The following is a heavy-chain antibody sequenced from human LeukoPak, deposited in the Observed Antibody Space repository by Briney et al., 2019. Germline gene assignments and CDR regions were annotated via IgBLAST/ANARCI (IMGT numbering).Heavy chain of an antibody. CDR2: LHSSGNEK. V-gene: IGHV3-30*02. CDR1: GFILGSHG. Sequence: GGSLRLSCAASGFILGSHGMHWVRQAPGKGLEWVTFLHSSGNEKYYADALRGRFNIFRDRSKNTLYLQMVSLTYGDTAVYYCARSFSAREYFDLWGQGTLVTVSS. J-gene: IGHJ1*01. CDR3: ARSFSAREYFDL. D-gene: IGHD6-6*01.